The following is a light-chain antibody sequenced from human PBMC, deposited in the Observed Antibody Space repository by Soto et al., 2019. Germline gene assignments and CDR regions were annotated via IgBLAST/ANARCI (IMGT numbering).Light chain of an antibody. Sequence: QSALTQPASVSGSPGQSITISCTGTSSDVGAYNYVSWYQQHPGKAPKLMIYEVTKRPSGVPDRFSASKSGNTASLTVSGLQAEDEADYYCSSYARSNSVIFGGGTKLTVL. CDR2: EVT. V-gene: IGLV2-8*01. J-gene: IGLJ2*01. CDR1: SSDVGAYNY. CDR3: SSYARSNSVI.